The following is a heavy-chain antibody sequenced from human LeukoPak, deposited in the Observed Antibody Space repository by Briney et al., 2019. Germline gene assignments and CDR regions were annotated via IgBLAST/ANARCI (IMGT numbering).Heavy chain of an antibody. CDR1: GFSVSLNY. V-gene: IGHV3-53*01. CDR2: LYSGSDT. Sequence: GGSLTLSCAASGFSVSLNYMNWVRQAPGKGLEWVSILYSGSDTYYADSVKGRFTISRDSSKNMLFRHMNSLRAEDTAVYYCARVGDHFHWYLALWGRGTLVTVSS. J-gene: IGHJ2*01. D-gene: IGHD3-3*02. CDR3: ARVGDHFHWYLAL.